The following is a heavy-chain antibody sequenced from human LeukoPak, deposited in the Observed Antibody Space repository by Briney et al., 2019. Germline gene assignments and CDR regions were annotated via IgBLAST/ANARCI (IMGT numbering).Heavy chain of an antibody. J-gene: IGHJ4*02. CDR3: TSRIELAEMATISGLFDY. V-gene: IGHV3-73*01. CDR2: IRSKANSYAT. D-gene: IGHD5-24*01. Sequence: GGSLRLSCAASGFTFSGSAMHWVRQASGKGLEWVGRIRSKANSYATAYAASGKGRLTISTDDSKNTAYLQMNSLKTEDTAVYYCTSRIELAEMATISGLFDYWGQGTLVTVSS. CDR1: GFTFSGSA.